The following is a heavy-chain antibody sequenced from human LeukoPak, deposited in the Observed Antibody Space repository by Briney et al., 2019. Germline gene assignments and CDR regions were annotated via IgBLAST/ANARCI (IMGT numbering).Heavy chain of an antibody. CDR3: ARDFYGDDGHHPFDY. Sequence: SETLSLTCSASGGSISNYCWNWLRQPAGKGLEWIGRIYASGSTNYNPPLKSRVTISMDKSKNHFSLNLKSVTAADTAFYYCARDFYGDDGHHPFDYWGQGIQVTVSS. V-gene: IGHV4-4*07. D-gene: IGHD2/OR15-2a*01. J-gene: IGHJ4*02. CDR2: IYASGST. CDR1: GGSISNYC.